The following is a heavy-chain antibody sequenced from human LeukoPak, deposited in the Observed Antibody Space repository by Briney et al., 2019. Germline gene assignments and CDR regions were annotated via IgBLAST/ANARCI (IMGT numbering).Heavy chain of an antibody. CDR3: ARVPEYYYYGMDV. J-gene: IGHJ6*02. CDR2: ISSSGSTI. Sequence: GGSLRLSCAASGFTFSNYAMSWVRQVPGRGLEWVSTISSSGSTIYYADSVKGRFTISRDNAKNSLYLQMNSLRAEDTAVYYCARVPEYYYYGMDVWGQGTTVTVSS. CDR1: GFTFSNYA. V-gene: IGHV3-11*01.